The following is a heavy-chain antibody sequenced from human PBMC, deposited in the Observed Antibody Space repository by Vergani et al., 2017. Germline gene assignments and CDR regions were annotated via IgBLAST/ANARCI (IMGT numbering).Heavy chain of an antibody. CDR3: AKTHDFSSLYSSYNWFDP. CDR1: GYTFTSYD. J-gene: IGHJ5*02. V-gene: IGHV1-8*01. Sequence: QVQLVQSGAEVKKPGASVKVSCKASGYTFTSYDINWVRQATGQGLEWMGWMNPNSGNTGYAQKFQGRVTMTRNTSISTAYMELSSLRSEDTATYYCAKTHDFSSLYSSYNWFDPWGQGTQVTVSS. D-gene: IGHD3-3*01. CDR2: MNPNSGNT.